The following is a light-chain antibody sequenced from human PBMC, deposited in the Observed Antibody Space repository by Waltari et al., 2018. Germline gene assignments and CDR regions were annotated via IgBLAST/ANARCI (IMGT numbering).Light chain of an antibody. Sequence: DIQMTQSPSSLSASVGDRVSSTCRASQSINNYSNWYQQKPGTAPKLLIYAASRLESGVPSRFSGSGSVTDYTLTISGLQPEDSATDYCHQSYSSHSFGQGTKLGVK. V-gene: IGKV1-39*01. CDR2: AAS. CDR1: QSINNY. J-gene: IGKJ2*03. CDR3: HQSYSSHS.